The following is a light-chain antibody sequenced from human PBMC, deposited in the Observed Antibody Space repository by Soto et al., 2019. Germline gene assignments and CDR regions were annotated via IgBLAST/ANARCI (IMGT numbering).Light chain of an antibody. Sequence: EIPMTQSPSSLSASVSERATLTCRASQSVRSYLNWYQQKPGKAPKLLIFAASSLQSGTPSRFSGSGSGTDFTLTISSLQPADFANYYCQQSFSELVYTFGRGTRLEIK. V-gene: IGKV1-39*01. CDR3: QQSFSELVYT. CDR1: QSVRSY. CDR2: AAS. J-gene: IGKJ5*01.